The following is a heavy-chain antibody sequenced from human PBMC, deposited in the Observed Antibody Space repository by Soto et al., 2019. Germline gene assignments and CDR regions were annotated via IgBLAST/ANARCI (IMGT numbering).Heavy chain of an antibody. CDR3: ASGYSGYDGPDYGGFDY. J-gene: IGHJ4*02. CDR1: GWSFRGYY. D-gene: IGHD5-12*01. V-gene: IGHV4-34*01. CDR2: IYYSGST. Sequence: SETLSLTCAFYGWSFRGYYWSLIRQPPGKGLEWIGYIYYSGSTYYNPSLKSRVTISVDTSKNQFSLKLSSVTAADTAVYYCASGYSGYDGPDYGGFDYWGQGTLVTVSS.